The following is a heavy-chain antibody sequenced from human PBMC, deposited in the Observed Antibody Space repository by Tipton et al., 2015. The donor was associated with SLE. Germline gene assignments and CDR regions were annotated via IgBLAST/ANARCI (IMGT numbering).Heavy chain of an antibody. CDR1: GFTFDDYA. J-gene: IGHJ4*02. V-gene: IGHV3-9*01. CDR2: ISWNSGSI. Sequence: SLRLSCAASGFTFDDYAMHWVRQAPGKGLEWVSGISWNSGSIGYADSVKGRFTISRDNAKNSLYLQMNSLRAEDTAVYYCARDLVSGSYFDYWGQGTLVTVSS. D-gene: IGHD1-26*01. CDR3: ARDLVSGSYFDY.